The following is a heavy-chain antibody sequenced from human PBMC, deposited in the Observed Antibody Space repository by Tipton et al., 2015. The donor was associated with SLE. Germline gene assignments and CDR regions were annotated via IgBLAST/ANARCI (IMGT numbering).Heavy chain of an antibody. CDR1: GGSIGSSSYY. CDR3: ARSPGYSSVYDY. Sequence: TLSLTCTVSGGSIGSSSYYWGWIRQPPGKGLEWIGSIYYSGSTYYNPSLKSRVTISVDTSKNQFSLKLSSVTAADTAVYYCARSPGYSSVYDYWGQGTLVTVSS. V-gene: IGHV4-39*01. D-gene: IGHD6-19*01. J-gene: IGHJ4*02. CDR2: IYYSGST.